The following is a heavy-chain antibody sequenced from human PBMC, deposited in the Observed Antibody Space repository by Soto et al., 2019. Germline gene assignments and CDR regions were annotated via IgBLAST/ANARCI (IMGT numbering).Heavy chain of an antibody. CDR1: GFTFSSYA. J-gene: IGHJ6*02. CDR3: ARDGRQLVYGIDV. V-gene: IGHV3-21*01. CDR2: ISSSSSST. Sequence: GGSLRLSCAASGFTFSSYAMSWVRRAPGKGLEWVSPISSSSSSTYFADSVKGRFTISRDNAKNSLYLLMNSVTAGDTAVYYCARDGRQLVYGIDVWGQGTTVTVSS. D-gene: IGHD3-10*01.